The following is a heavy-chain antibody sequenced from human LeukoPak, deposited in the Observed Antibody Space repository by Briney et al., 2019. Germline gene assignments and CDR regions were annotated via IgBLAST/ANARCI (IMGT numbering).Heavy chain of an antibody. CDR1: GGSISSYY. Sequence: SETLSLTCTVSGGSISSYYWSWIRQPAGKGLEWIGRISATGSTIYNPSLKSRVTMSIDTSKNQFSLNLSSVTAADTAVYYCARRTSSWYFDYWGQGALVTVSS. J-gene: IGHJ4*02. D-gene: IGHD6-13*01. CDR2: ISATGST. V-gene: IGHV4-4*07. CDR3: ARRTSSWYFDY.